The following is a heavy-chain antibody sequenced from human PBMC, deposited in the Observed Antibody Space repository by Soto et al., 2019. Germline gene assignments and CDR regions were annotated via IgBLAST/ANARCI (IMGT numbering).Heavy chain of an antibody. J-gene: IGHJ6*02. CDR1: GGTFSSYA. Sequence: GASVKVSCKASGGTFSSYAISWVRQAPGQGLEWMGGIIPIFGTANYAQKFQGRVTITADESTSTAYMELSSLRSEDTAVYYCAREMVAVKHYYYGMDVWGQGTTVTVSS. V-gene: IGHV1-69*13. CDR3: AREMVAVKHYYYGMDV. CDR2: IIPIFGTA. D-gene: IGHD2-15*01.